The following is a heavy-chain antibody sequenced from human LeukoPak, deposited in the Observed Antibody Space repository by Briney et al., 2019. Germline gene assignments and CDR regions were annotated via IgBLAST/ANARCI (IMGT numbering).Heavy chain of an antibody. CDR1: GFTFRTYT. D-gene: IGHD3-22*01. Sequence: GGSLRLSCAASGFTFRTYTMNWVRQAPGKGLEWVSSISDSSSSIYYADSVKGRFTISRDNSKNSLYLQMNSLRAEDTAVYYCAGDRTYYYDSSGPPHAFDIWGQGTMVTVSS. J-gene: IGHJ3*02. V-gene: IGHV3-21*01. CDR2: ISDSSSSI. CDR3: AGDRTYYYDSSGPPHAFDI.